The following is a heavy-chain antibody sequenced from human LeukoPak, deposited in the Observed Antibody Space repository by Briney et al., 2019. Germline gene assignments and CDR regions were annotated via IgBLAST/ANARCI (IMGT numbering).Heavy chain of an antibody. CDR1: GFTLSSFA. CDR3: AKGAAFSGSWYLDY. Sequence: GGSLRLSCAASGFTLSSFAMTWVRQAPGKGLEWVSAISGSGGSTYYAGSVKGRFTVSRDNSKNTVYLQMNSLRGEDTAVYYCAKGAAFSGSWYLDYWGQGTLVTVSS. D-gene: IGHD6-13*01. J-gene: IGHJ4*02. V-gene: IGHV3-23*01. CDR2: ISGSGGST.